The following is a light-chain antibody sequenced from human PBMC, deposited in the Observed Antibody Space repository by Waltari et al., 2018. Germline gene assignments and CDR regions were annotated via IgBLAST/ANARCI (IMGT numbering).Light chain of an antibody. J-gene: IGKJ1*01. V-gene: IGKV3-20*01. CDR3: QHYERLPAT. CDR2: GAS. CDR1: QGVSRA. Sequence: SCRASQGVSRALAWYQQKPGQAPRLLIYGASNRATGIPDRFSGSGSGTDFSLTISRLDPEDVAVYYCQHYERLPATFGQGTKVEIK.